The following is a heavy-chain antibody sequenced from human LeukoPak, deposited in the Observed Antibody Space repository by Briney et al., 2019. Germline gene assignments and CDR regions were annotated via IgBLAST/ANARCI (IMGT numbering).Heavy chain of an antibody. J-gene: IGHJ3*02. CDR1: GFTFSSYD. Sequence: GGSLRLSCAASGFTFSSYDMHWVRQAPGKGLEWMTFIRYDGSNTYYADSVKGRFTISRDNSKNTLYLQMNSLRLEDTAVYYCARGGIVVVPPDISHHDALDIWGQGTMVTVSS. CDR2: IRYDGSNT. V-gene: IGHV3-30*02. D-gene: IGHD2-2*01. CDR3: ARGGIVVVPPDISHHDALDI.